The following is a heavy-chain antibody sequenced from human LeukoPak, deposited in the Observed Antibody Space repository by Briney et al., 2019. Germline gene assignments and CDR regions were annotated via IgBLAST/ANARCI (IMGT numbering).Heavy chain of an antibody. D-gene: IGHD3-3*01. Sequence: GASVKVSCKASGYTFTGYYMHWVRQAPGQGLEWMGWINPNSGGTNYAQEFQGRVTMTRDTSISTAYMELSRLRSDDTAVYYCARDPPHETYYDFWSGYYNYGMDVWGQGTTVTVSS. CDR1: GYTFTGYY. J-gene: IGHJ6*02. CDR2: INPNSGGT. V-gene: IGHV1-2*02. CDR3: ARDPPHETYYDFWSGYYNYGMDV.